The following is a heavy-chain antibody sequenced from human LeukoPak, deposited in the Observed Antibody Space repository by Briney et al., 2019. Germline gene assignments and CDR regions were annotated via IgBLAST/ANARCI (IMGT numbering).Heavy chain of an antibody. Sequence: ASVKVSCTTSGYIFKNYGVSWVRQAPGQGLGWMGWISGHTGNTKYAETVQGRVTMITDTSTTTVYMEMRILRSDDTAVYFCARDGRYSGTYLDYWGQGTLVTVSS. CDR1: GYIFKNYG. D-gene: IGHD1-26*01. V-gene: IGHV1-18*01. J-gene: IGHJ4*02. CDR2: ISGHTGNT. CDR3: ARDGRYSGTYLDY.